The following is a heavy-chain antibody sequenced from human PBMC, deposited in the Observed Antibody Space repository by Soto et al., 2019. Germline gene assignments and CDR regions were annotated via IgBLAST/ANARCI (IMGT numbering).Heavy chain of an antibody. V-gene: IGHV1-46*01. CDR3: ARAGAGHFDS. CDR2: INPSVSST. D-gene: IGHD3-10*01. J-gene: IGHJ4*02. Sequence: QVQLVQSGAEVRKPGASVKVSCKASGYTFTTYNMHWVRQAPGQGLEWMGVINPSVSSTSYAQKCEDRVTMNRDTSTNKVYMELSSQRSDDTAVYYRARAGAGHFDSWGQGTLVTVSS. CDR1: GYTFTTYN.